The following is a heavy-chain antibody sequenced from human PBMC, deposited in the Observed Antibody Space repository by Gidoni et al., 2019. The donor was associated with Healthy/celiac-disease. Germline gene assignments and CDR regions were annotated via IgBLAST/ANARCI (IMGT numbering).Heavy chain of an antibody. CDR1: GFTFSSYA. J-gene: IGHJ4*02. Sequence: EVQLLESGGGLVQPGGSLRLSCAASGFTFSSYAMSWVRQAPGKGLEWVSAISGSGGSTYYADSVKGRFTISRDNSKNTLYLQMNSLRAEDTAGYYCAKAGASNADTAIVTGYWGQGTLVTVSS. V-gene: IGHV3-23*01. D-gene: IGHD5-18*01. CDR2: ISGSGGST. CDR3: AKAGASNADTAIVTGY.